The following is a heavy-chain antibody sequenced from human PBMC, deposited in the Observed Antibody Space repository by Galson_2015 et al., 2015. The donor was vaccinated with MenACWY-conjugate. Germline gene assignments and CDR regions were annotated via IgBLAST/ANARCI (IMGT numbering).Heavy chain of an antibody. Sequence: SLRLSCAAPGFTFSSYWIHWVRHAPGKGLVWVSRITTDVTNTAYADSVKGRFTLSRDHAKNTVYLQMNSLRAEDTAVYYCARDYGSRTPLNYWGQGTLVTVSS. CDR3: ARDYGSRTPLNY. CDR1: GFTFSSYW. V-gene: IGHV3-74*01. CDR2: ITTDVTNT. D-gene: IGHD3-10*01. J-gene: IGHJ4*02.